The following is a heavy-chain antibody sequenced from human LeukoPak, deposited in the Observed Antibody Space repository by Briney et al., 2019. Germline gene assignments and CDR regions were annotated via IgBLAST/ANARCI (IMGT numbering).Heavy chain of an antibody. J-gene: IGHJ3*02. CDR1: GFTFSRYG. Sequence: GGSLRLSCAASGFTFSRYGMHWVRQAPGKGLEWVALISYDGSNEYYVDSVKGRFTISRDNAKNSLYLQMNSLRAEDTAVYYCARDGILWFGELFGAFDIWGQGTMVTVSS. D-gene: IGHD3-10*01. V-gene: IGHV3-30*03. CDR2: ISYDGSNE. CDR3: ARDGILWFGELFGAFDI.